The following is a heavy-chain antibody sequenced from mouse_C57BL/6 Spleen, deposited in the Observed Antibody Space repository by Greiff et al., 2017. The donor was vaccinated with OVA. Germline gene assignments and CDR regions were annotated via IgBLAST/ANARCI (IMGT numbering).Heavy chain of an antibody. Sequence: QVQLQQSGAELVRPGTSVKVSCKASGYAFTNYLIEWVKQRPGQGLEWIGVINPGSGGTNYNEKFKGKATLTADKSSSTAYMQLSSLTSEDSAVYFCARLDSSGYGAYWGQGTLVTVSA. J-gene: IGHJ3*01. CDR2: INPGSGGT. D-gene: IGHD3-2*02. CDR1: GYAFTNYL. CDR3: ARLDSSGYGAY. V-gene: IGHV1-54*01.